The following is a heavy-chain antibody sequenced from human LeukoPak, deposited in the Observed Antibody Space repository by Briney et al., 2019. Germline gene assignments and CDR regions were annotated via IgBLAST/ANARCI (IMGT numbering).Heavy chain of an antibody. CDR2: IYTSGST. J-gene: IGHJ2*01. CDR1: GGSISSYS. V-gene: IGHV4-4*07. Sequence: SETLSLTCTVSGGSISSYSWSWIRQPAGKGLEWIGRIYTSGSTNYNPSLKRRVTISVDKSKNQFPLKLSSVTAADTAVYYCARRDGYNSAGGYWYFDLWGRGTLVTVSS. CDR3: ARRDGYNSAGGYWYFDL. D-gene: IGHD5-24*01.